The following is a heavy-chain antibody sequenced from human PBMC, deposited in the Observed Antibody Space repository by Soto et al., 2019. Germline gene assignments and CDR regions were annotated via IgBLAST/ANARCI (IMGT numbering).Heavy chain of an antibody. CDR2: ISGSGGST. CDR1: GFTFSSYA. D-gene: IGHD2-2*01. Sequence: XGSLRLSCAASGFTFSSYAMSWVRQAPGKGLEWVSAISGSGGSTYYADSVKGRFTISRDNSKNTLYLQMNSLRAEDTAVYYATGQLLRYYYYGMDVWGQGTTVTVSS. J-gene: IGHJ6*02. CDR3: TGQLLRYYYYGMDV. V-gene: IGHV3-23*01.